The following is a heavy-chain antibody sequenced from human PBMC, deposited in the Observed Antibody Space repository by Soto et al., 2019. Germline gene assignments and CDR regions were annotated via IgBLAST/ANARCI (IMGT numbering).Heavy chain of an antibody. J-gene: IGHJ2*01. CDR3: ARVSCSGGGCDSGWYVDL. D-gene: IGHD2-15*01. V-gene: IGHV3-53*01. CDR2: IYWGGTI. Sequence: EVRLVESGGGLIQPGVSLTVSCAASGLSVSDNYMSWVRQPPGKGLEWVSVIYWGGTIFYADSVKGRFIISRDGSKKTMYLQMNTVRGDDTTTYYCARVSCSGGGCDSGWYVDLWGRGTLVTVSS. CDR1: GLSVSDNY.